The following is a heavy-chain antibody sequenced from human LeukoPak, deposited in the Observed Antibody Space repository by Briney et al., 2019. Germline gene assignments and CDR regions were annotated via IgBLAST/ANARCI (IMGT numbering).Heavy chain of an antibody. CDR3: ARSKQQLDYFDY. J-gene: IGHJ4*02. V-gene: IGHV4-30-4*08. CDR1: GGSISSGDYY. Sequence: PSETLSLTCTVSGGSISSGDYYWSWIPQPPGKGLEWIGYIYYSGSTYYNPSLKSRVTISVDTSKNQFSLKLSSVTAADTAVYYCARSKQQLDYFDYWGQGTLVTVSS. CDR2: IYYSGST. D-gene: IGHD6-13*01.